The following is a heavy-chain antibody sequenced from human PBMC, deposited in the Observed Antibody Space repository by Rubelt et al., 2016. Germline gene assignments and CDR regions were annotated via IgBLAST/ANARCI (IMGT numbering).Heavy chain of an antibody. D-gene: IGHD6-19*01. CDR3: ARDRTWLVPGLDAFDI. V-gene: IGHV1-18*01. CDR1: GYTFTSYG. Sequence: QVQLVQSGAEVKKPGASVKVSCKASGYTFTSYGISWVRRAPGQGLEWMGWISAYNGEPNYAQKLQGRVTMTTDTSTSTAYMELRSLRSDDTAVYYCARDRTWLVPGLDAFDIWGQGTMVTVSS. J-gene: IGHJ3*02. CDR2: ISAYNGEP.